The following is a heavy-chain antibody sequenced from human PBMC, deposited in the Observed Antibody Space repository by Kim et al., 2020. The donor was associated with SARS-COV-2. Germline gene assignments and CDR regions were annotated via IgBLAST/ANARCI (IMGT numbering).Heavy chain of an antibody. CDR3: ARTQIPIAAAGSGYYYYGMDV. V-gene: IGHV2-70*01. J-gene: IGHJ6*02. CDR2: IDWDDDK. D-gene: IGHD6-13*01. Sequence: SGPTLVKPTPTLTLTCTFSGFSLSTSGMCVSWIRQPPGKALEWLALIDWDDDKYYSTSLKTRLTISKDTSKNQVVLTMTNMDPVDTATYYCARTQIPIAAAGSGYYYYGMDVWGQGTTVTVSS. CDR1: GFSLSTSGMC.